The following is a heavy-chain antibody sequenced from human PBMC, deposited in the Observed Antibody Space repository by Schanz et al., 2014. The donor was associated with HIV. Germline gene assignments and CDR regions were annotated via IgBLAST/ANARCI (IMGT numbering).Heavy chain of an antibody. V-gene: IGHV3-23*04. CDR2: IGGTNT. Sequence: VQLVESGGGLVQPGGSLRLSCAASGFTFKNYGMSWVRQAPGKGLEWVSTIGGTNTHYAESVEGRFTVSRDNSKGTQRPPPTGPPTPPTSESVEGRFTVSRDNSKSTLSLQMNSLRAEDTAVYYCARDLRANYYGPQVDWFDSWGQGTPVIVSS. CDR3: GRFTVSRDNSKSTLSLQMNSLRAEDTAVYYCARDLRANYYGPQVDWFDS. D-gene: IGHD2-21*01. J-gene: IGHJ5*01. CDR1: GFTFKNYG.